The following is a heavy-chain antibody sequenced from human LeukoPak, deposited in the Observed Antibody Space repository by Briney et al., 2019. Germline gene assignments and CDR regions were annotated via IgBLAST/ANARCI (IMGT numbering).Heavy chain of an antibody. CDR2: IFPGDSHI. D-gene: IGHD4/OR15-4a*01. V-gene: IGHV5-51*01. CDR1: GYSFTTHW. Sequence: GESLKISCKGSGYSFTTHWIGWVRQMPGKGLEWMGIIFPGDSHIRYSPSFQGQVTISVDQSISTAYLQWSSLKASDTAMYYCTRPFYGASDYWGQGTLVTVSS. CDR3: TRPFYGASDY. J-gene: IGHJ4*02.